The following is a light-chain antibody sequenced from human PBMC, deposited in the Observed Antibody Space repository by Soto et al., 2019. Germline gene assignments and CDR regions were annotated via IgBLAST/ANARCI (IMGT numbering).Light chain of an antibody. CDR1: SSDVGGYDY. CDR2: DAS. Sequence: QSALTQPASVSGSPGQSITISCAGTSSDVGGYDYVSWYQQHPGKAPKVMISDASDRPSGVSARFSASKSGNTASLTISGLRAEDEADYYCFSYTANNSYLLFGGGTKVTVL. J-gene: IGLJ2*01. CDR3: FSYTANNSYLL. V-gene: IGLV2-14*01.